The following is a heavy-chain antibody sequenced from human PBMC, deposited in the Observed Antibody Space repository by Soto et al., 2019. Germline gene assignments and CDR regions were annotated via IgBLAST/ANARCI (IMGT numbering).Heavy chain of an antibody. CDR3: AKDRQPDGIWTFDL. J-gene: IGHJ4*02. D-gene: IGHD3-9*01. CDR1: TFSGSA. V-gene: IGHV3-73*01. Sequence: TFSGSAMHWVRQASGKGLEWVGRIRNKANSHATAYAASVKGRFTISRDDSKNTAYLQMNSLKTEDTAVYYCAKDRQPDGIWTFDLWGQGTLVTVSS. CDR2: IRNKANSHAT.